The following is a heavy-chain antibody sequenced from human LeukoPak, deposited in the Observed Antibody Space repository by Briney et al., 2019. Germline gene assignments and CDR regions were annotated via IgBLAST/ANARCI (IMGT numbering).Heavy chain of an antibody. J-gene: IGHJ1*01. CDR1: GGSISSSNW. D-gene: IGHD6-13*01. V-gene: IGHV4-4*02. Sequence: KPSETLSLTCAVSGGSISSSNWWSWVRQPPGKGLEWIGEIYHSGSTNYNPSLKSRVTISVDKSKNQFSLKLSSVTAADTAVYYCVRAPWDAAAQFHHWGQGTLVTVSS. CDR2: IYHSGST. CDR3: VRAPWDAAAQFHH.